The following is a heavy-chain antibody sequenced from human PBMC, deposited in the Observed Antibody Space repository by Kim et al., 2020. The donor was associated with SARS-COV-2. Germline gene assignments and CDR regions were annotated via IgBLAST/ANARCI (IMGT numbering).Heavy chain of an antibody. Sequence: SETLSLTCTVSGGSISSGGYYWSWIRQHPGKGLEWIGYIYYSGSTYYNPSLKTRVTISVDTSKNQFSLKLSSVTAADTAVYYCARWDDYGDYQRDPWGQGTLVTVSS. CDR3: ARWDDYGDYQRDP. V-gene: IGHV4-31*03. J-gene: IGHJ5*02. D-gene: IGHD4-17*01. CDR1: GGSISSGGYY. CDR2: IYYSGST.